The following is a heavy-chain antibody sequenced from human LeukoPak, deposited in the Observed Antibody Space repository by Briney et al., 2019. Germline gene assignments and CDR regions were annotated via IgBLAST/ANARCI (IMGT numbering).Heavy chain of an antibody. CDR3: ARHKPPIDY. CDR2: IYYSGNT. V-gene: IGHV4-39*01. CDR1: GGSISSSSYY. Sequence: SGTLSLTCTVSGGSISSSSYYWGWIRQPPGKGLEWIGSIYYSGNTYYNPSLKSRVTISVDTSKNQFSLNLTSVTAADTAVYYCARHKPPIDYWGQGTLVT. J-gene: IGHJ4*02.